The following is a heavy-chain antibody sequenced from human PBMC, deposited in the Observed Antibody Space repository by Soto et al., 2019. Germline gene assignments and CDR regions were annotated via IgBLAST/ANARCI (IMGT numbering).Heavy chain of an antibody. Sequence: PGGSLRLSCAASGFTFSSYWMSWVRQAPGKGLEWVANIKQDGSEKYYVDSVKGRFTISRDNAKNSLYLQMNSLRAEDGCVYYCARDQVGSGWFYYYYGMDVWGQGTTVTVSS. V-gene: IGHV3-7*01. J-gene: IGHJ6*02. CDR3: ARDQVGSGWFYYYYGMDV. CDR2: IKQDGSEK. CDR1: GFTFSSYW. D-gene: IGHD6-19*01.